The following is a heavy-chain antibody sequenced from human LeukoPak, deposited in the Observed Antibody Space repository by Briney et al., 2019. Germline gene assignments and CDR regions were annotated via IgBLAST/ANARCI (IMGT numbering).Heavy chain of an antibody. D-gene: IGHD6-19*01. CDR1: GGTFSSYT. Sequence: SVKVSCKASGGTFSSYTISWVRQAPGQGLEWMGRIIPILGIANYAQKFQGRVTITADKSTSTAYMELSSLRSEDTAVYYCAADRAVADTYYFDYWGQGTLVTVSS. CDR3: AADRAVADTYYFDY. J-gene: IGHJ4*02. CDR2: IIPILGIA. V-gene: IGHV1-69*02.